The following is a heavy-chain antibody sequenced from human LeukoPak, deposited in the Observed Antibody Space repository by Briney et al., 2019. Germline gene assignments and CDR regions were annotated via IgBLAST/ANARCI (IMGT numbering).Heavy chain of an antibody. CDR3: ASSHGGSYLRGGYYFDY. J-gene: IGHJ4*02. Sequence: SETLSLTCAVSGGSISSSSGNCWTWVRQPPGKGLEWIGEIYHSGSTNYNPSLKSRVTISVDTSKNQFSLKLSSVTAADTAVYYCASSHGGSYLRGGYYFDYWGQGTLVAVSS. CDR2: IYHSGST. D-gene: IGHD1-26*01. V-gene: IGHV4-4*02. CDR1: GGSISSSSGNC.